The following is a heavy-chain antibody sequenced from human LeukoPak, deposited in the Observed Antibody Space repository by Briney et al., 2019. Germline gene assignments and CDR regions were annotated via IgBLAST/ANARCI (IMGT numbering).Heavy chain of an antibody. CDR1: GGTFSSYA. CDR3: AMQAAARRGDYFDY. D-gene: IGHD6-13*01. Sequence: GASVKVSCKASGGTFSSYAISWVRQAPGQGLEWMGGIIPIFGTANYAQKFQGRVTITTDESTSTAYMELSSLRSEDTAVYYCAMQAAARRGDYFDYWGQGTLVTVTS. J-gene: IGHJ4*02. CDR2: IIPIFGTA. V-gene: IGHV1-69*05.